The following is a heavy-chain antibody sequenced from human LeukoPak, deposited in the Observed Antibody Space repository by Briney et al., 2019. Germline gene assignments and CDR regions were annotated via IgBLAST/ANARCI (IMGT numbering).Heavy chain of an antibody. CDR1: GYTFTNYY. CDR3: ARAYYYDSSGYYPGGDY. Sequence: ASLKVSCKASGYTFTNYYIYWVRQAPGQGLEWMGIINPSGGSTKYAQQFQGRVTMTRDTSTSTVYMELSSLRSDDTAVYYCARAYYYDSSGYYPGGDYWGQGTLVTVSS. J-gene: IGHJ4*02. V-gene: IGHV1-46*01. D-gene: IGHD3-22*01. CDR2: INPSGGST.